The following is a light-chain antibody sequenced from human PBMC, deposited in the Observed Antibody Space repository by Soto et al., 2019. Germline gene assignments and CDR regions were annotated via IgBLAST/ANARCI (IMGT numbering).Light chain of an antibody. CDR2: GAS. J-gene: IGKJ1*01. CDR1: QSVSSN. V-gene: IGKV3-15*01. CDR3: MQALQTPRT. Sequence: EIVMTQSPAALSVSPGERATLSCRASQSVSSNLAWYQQKPGQAPRLLIFGASNRMTDIPDRFSGSGSGTDFTLKISRVEAEDVGVYYCMQALQTPRTFGQGTKVDNK.